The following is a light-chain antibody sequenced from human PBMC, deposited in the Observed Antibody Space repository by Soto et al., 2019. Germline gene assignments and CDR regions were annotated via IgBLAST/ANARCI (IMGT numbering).Light chain of an antibody. V-gene: IGKV3-20*01. CDR3: HQYGSSPFT. J-gene: IGKJ3*01. Sequence: EVVLTQSPATLSLSPGERATLSCRADQSVSANYLAWYQQKPGQAPRLLIYGASSRATGIPDRFSGSGSGTDFPLTISRLEPEGFALFYCHQYGSSPFTFGPGTKVDIK. CDR2: GAS. CDR1: QSVSANY.